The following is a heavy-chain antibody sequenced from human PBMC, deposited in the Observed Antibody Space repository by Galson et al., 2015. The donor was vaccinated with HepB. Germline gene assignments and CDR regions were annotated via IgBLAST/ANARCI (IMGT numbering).Heavy chain of an antibody. J-gene: IGHJ2*01. CDR3: ASLEGETVTPYWYFDL. CDR1: GFTFSSYE. Sequence: SLRLSCAASGFTFSSYEMNWVRQAPGKGLEWVSYISSSGSTIYYADSVKGRFTISRDNAKNSLYLQMNSLRAEDTAVYYCASLEGETVTPYWYFDLWGRGTLVTVSS. V-gene: IGHV3-48*03. D-gene: IGHD4-17*01. CDR2: ISSSGSTI.